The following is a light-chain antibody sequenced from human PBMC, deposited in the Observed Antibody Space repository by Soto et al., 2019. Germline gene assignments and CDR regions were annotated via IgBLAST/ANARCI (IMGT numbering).Light chain of an antibody. CDR3: QQHQYWPPIT. J-gene: IGKJ5*01. Sequence: VLTQSPATLSLSPGERATLSCRASLNVNSYLAWYQQKPGQAPRLLIYDASNRAAGIPARFSGSGTGTDFTRNISSLEPEDFAIYYCQQHQYWPPITFGQGTRLEIK. CDR2: DAS. CDR1: LNVNSY. V-gene: IGKV3-11*01.